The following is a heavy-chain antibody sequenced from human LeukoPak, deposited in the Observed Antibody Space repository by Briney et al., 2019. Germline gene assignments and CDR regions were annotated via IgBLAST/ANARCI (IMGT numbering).Heavy chain of an antibody. V-gene: IGHV3-30*18. CDR3: AKDLGPGSMATSPGFDY. CDR1: GFTFSSYG. D-gene: IGHD5-24*01. CDR2: TSYDGSNN. J-gene: IGHJ4*02. Sequence: GGSLRLSCAASGFTFSSYGMHWVRQAPGKGLEWVAVTSYDGSNNYYADSVKGRFTTSRDNPKNTLYLQMNSLRVEDTAVYYCAKDLGPGSMATSPGFDYWGQGTLVTVSS.